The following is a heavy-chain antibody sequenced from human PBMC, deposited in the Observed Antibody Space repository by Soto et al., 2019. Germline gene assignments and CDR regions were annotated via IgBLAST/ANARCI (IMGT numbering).Heavy chain of an antibody. CDR3: ARAKPLYCSSTSCYRGLNY. Sequence: ASVKVSCKASGYTFTGYYMHWVRQAPGQGLEWMGWINPNSGGTNYAQKFQGRVTMTRDTSISTAYMELSRLRSDDTAVYYCARAKPLYCSSTSCYRGLNYWGQGTLVTVS. D-gene: IGHD2-2*02. CDR1: GYTFTGYY. V-gene: IGHV1-2*02. J-gene: IGHJ4*02. CDR2: INPNSGGT.